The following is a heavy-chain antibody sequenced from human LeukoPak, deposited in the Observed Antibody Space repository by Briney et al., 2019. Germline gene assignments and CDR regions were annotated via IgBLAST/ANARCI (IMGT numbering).Heavy chain of an antibody. D-gene: IGHD4-23*01. CDR2: IYSGGST. J-gene: IGHJ4*02. CDR3: ARVNGGNRYFDY. V-gene: IGHV3-53*01. CDR1: GFTVSSNY. Sequence: AGGSLRLSCAASGFTVSSNYMSWVRQAPGKGLEWVSVIYSGGSTYYADSVEGRFTISRDNSKNTLYLQMNSLRAEDTAVYYCARVNGGNRYFDYWGQGTLVTVSS.